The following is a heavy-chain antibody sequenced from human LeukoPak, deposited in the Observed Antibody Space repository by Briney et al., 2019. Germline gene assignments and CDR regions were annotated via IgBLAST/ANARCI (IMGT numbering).Heavy chain of an antibody. CDR1: GASISNFY. CDR2: IHNSGST. CDR3: ARQLEIAVAGTVSYYFDY. J-gene: IGHJ4*02. V-gene: IGHV4-59*08. D-gene: IGHD6-19*01. Sequence: PSETLSLTCTVSGASISNFYWSWIRQPPGKGLEWIGYIHNSGSTNYNPSLKSRVAISLDTSKNQFSLKLTSVTAADTAVYYCARQLEIAVAGTVSYYFDYWGQGTLVTASS.